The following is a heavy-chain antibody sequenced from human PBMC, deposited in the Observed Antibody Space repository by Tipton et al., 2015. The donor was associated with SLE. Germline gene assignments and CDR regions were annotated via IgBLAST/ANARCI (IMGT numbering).Heavy chain of an antibody. CDR2: IYYSGST. J-gene: IGHJ4*02. Sequence: LRLSCTVSGGSISSSSNYWGWIRQPPGKGLEWIGSIYYSGSTYYNPSLKSRVTISVDTSKNQFSLKLSSVTAADTAVYYCARGQWLSTTLAFDYWGQGTLVTVSS. D-gene: IGHD3-22*01. CDR3: ARGQWLSTTLAFDY. CDR1: GGSISSSSNY. V-gene: IGHV4-39*07.